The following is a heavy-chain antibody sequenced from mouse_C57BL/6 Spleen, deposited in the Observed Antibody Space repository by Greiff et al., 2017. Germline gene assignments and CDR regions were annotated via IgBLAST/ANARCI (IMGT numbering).Heavy chain of an antibody. CDR2: ISGGGGNT. V-gene: IGHV5-9*01. CDR3: ARRGYYYGSSRDYAMDY. Sequence: EVQRVGSGGGLVKPGGSLKLSCAASGFTFSSYTMSWVRQTPEKRLEWVATISGGGGNTYYPDSVKGRFTISRDNAKNTLYLQMSSLRSEDTALYYCARRGYYYGSSRDYAMDYWGQGTSVTVSS. D-gene: IGHD1-1*01. J-gene: IGHJ4*01. CDR1: GFTFSSYT.